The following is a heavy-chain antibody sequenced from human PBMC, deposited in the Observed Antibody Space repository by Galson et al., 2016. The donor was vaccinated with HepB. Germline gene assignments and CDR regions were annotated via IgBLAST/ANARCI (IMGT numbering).Heavy chain of an antibody. J-gene: IGHJ4*02. Sequence: SLRLSCAASGFTFSNYGMHWVRQAPGKGLEWVAADSMDGGRKFYADSVKGRFTISRDNSNSMLFLQMSSLRADDTAVYYCARRHEYCPPVGCSVDSWGQGTLVSVSS. CDR2: DSMDGGRK. D-gene: IGHD2/OR15-2a*01. CDR3: ARRHEYCPPVGCSVDS. CDR1: GFTFSNYG. V-gene: IGHV3-30*03.